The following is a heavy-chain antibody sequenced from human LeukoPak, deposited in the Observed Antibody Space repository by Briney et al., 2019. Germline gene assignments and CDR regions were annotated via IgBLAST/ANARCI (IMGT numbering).Heavy chain of an antibody. J-gene: IGHJ4*02. CDR2: IYYSGST. Sequence: SETLSLTCTVSGGSISSSSYYWGWIRQPPGKGLEWIGSIYYSGSTYYNPPLKSRVTISVDTSKNQFSLKLSSVTAADTAVYYCARDLGGSIDYWGQGTLVTVSS. V-gene: IGHV4-39*07. CDR3: ARDLGGSIDY. CDR1: GGSISSSSYY. D-gene: IGHD4-23*01.